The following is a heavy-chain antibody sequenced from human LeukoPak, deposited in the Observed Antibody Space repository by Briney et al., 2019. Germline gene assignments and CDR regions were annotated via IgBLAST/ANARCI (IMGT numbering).Heavy chain of an antibody. J-gene: IGHJ4*02. CDR1: RFTFSSYA. Sequence: GGSLRLSCAASRFTFSSYAMSWVRQAPGKGLEWVSAISGSGDSTYYADSVKGRFTISRDNSKNTLYLQMNSLRAEDTAVYYCAKDQYYDFWSGYGGGYFDYWGQGTLVTVSS. CDR3: AKDQYYDFWSGYGGGYFDY. D-gene: IGHD3-3*01. CDR2: ISGSGDST. V-gene: IGHV3-23*01.